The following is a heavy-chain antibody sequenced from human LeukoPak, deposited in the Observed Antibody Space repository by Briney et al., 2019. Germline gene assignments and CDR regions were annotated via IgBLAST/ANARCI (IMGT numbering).Heavy chain of an antibody. V-gene: IGHV3-11*01. D-gene: IGHD3-3*01. CDR3: ARVLTIFGVVIIQYYFDY. CDR2: ISSSGSTI. J-gene: IGHJ4*02. CDR1: GFTFSDYY. Sequence: GGSLRLSCAASGFTFSDYYMSWIRQAPGKGLEWVSYISSSGSTIYYADSVKGRFTISRDNAKNSLYLQMNSLRAEDTAVYYCARVLTIFGVVIIQYYFDYWGQGTLVTVSS.